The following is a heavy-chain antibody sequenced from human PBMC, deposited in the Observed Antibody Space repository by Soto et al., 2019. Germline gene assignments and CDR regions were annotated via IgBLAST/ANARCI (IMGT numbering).Heavy chain of an antibody. Sequence: QVQLQESGPGLVKPSQTLSLTCTVSGGSISRGGYYWSWIRQHPGKGLEWIGYIYYSGSTYYNPDLKSRVTISVDTSKNQFSVKLSSVTAADTAVYFCAKSRLEQYFFDYWGQGTLVTVSS. V-gene: IGHV4-31*03. J-gene: IGHJ4*02. CDR2: IYYSGST. CDR1: GGSISRGGYY. CDR3: AKSRLEQYFFDY. D-gene: IGHD6-19*01.